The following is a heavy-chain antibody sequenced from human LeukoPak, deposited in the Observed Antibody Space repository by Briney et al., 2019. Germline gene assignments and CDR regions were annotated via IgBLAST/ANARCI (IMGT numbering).Heavy chain of an antibody. CDR2: IIPMLGIA. Sequence: SVKVSCKASLGTFSRYAISWVRQAPGQGGEWVGMIIPMLGIANYAQKVQGRVTITAETSTSTAYMELSSLRSADTAVYYCARDFRSYYGTGGYYEAYYCDGMDVWGQGKTVTVSS. CDR1: LGTFSRYA. V-gene: IGHV1-69*04. D-gene: IGHD3-10*01. CDR3: ARDFRSYYGTGGYYEAYYCDGMDV. J-gene: IGHJ6*02.